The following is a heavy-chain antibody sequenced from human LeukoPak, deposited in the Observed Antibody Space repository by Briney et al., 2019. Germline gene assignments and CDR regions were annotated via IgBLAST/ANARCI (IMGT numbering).Heavy chain of an antibody. J-gene: IGHJ4*02. CDR1: GFTFSSYS. D-gene: IGHD5-18*01. V-gene: IGHV3-21*01. CDR2: ISSSSSYI. Sequence: GGSLRLSCAASGFTFSSYSMNWVRQAPGKGLEWDSSISSSSSYIYYADSVKGRFTISRDNAKNSLYLQMNSLRAEDTAVYYCARSAIYTNYFDYWGQGTLVTVSS. CDR3: ARSAIYTNYFDY.